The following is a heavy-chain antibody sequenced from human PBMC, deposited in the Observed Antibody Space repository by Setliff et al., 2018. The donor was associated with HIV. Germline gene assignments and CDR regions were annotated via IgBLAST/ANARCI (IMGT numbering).Heavy chain of an antibody. J-gene: IGHJ4*02. CDR2: IYHTGST. D-gene: IGHD3-3*01. CDR1: GGSTNSTSYY. Sequence: SETLSLTCTVSGGSTNSTSYYWGWIRQPPGNGLEWIGSIYHTGSTYYKPSHKSRVTISVDTSKNQFSLRLSSVAAGDTAVYYCARSIVPVASGYYYFEYWGQGTLVTVSS. CDR3: ARSIVPVASGYYYFEY. V-gene: IGHV4-39*01.